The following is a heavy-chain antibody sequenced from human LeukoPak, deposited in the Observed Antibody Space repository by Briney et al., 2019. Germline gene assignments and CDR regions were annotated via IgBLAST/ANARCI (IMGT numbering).Heavy chain of an antibody. CDR2: IYDSDIT. Sequence: SETLSLTCTVSGGSISGHFWSWIRQPPGKGLEWIGYIYDSDITDYNPSLKSRVTISLDPSKNQFSLNLTTVTAADTAVYYCVRHGYGSGSWGWFDPWGQGTRVTVSS. CDR3: VRHGYGSGSWGWFDP. V-gene: IGHV4-59*11. CDR1: GGSISGHF. D-gene: IGHD3-10*01. J-gene: IGHJ5*02.